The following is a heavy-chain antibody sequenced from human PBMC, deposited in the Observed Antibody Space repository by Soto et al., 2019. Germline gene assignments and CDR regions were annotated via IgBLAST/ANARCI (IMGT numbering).Heavy chain of an antibody. J-gene: IGHJ6*02. Sequence: QVQVVQSGAEVKKPGASVKVSCKASGYSFSTYSMHWVRQAPGQGLEWMGWINGANGNTRYSQKFKDSVSISRDTRASTGYMELSSLRSEDTAVYYCARGKGMEENYYYHGMDVWGPGTTVIVSS. CDR1: GYSFSTYS. CDR2: INGANGNT. D-gene: IGHD1-1*01. V-gene: IGHV1-3*01. CDR3: ARGKGMEENYYYHGMDV.